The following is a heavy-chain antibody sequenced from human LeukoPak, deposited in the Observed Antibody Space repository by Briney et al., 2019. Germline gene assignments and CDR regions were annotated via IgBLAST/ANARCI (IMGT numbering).Heavy chain of an antibody. V-gene: IGHV4-39*01. Sequence: PSETLSLTCTVSGGSISSSSYYWGWIRQPPGKGLEWIGSIYYSGSTYYNPSLKSRVTISVDTSKNQFSLKLSSVTAADTAVYYCARTGGYCSGGSRYRRYYYYYYGMDVWGQGTTVTVSS. CDR3: ARTGGYCSGGSRYRRYYYYYYGMDV. CDR2: IYYSGST. D-gene: IGHD2-15*01. J-gene: IGHJ6*02. CDR1: GGSISSSSYY.